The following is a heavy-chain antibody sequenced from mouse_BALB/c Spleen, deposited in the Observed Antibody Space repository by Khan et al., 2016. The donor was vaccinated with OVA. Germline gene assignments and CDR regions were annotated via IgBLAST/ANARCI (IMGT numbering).Heavy chain of an antibody. J-gene: IGHJ3*01. CDR3: ARSGYFAWFAY. Sequence: VRLQQSGAELVRPGALVKLSCKASGFNIKDYYLHWVKQRPEQGLEWIGWIDPANGETVYDPKFQDKASITADTSSNTADLHFSSLTSEDTAVYYCARSGYFAWFAYWGQGTLVTVSA. CDR1: GFNIKDYY. CDR2: IDPANGET. V-gene: IGHV14-1*02.